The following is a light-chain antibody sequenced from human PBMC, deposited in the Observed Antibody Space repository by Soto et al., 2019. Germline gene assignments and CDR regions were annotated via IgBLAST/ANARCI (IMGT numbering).Light chain of an antibody. CDR1: RSISSY. V-gene: IGKV1-39*01. J-gene: IGKJ1*01. CDR2: AAS. CDR3: QQSYDTPRT. Sequence: DTQMTQSPTSLSASVGDRVTITCRASRSISSYLNWYQQKPGKAPNLLIYAASSLQSGVPSRFSGSGSGTDFTLTINSLQPEDFATYYCQQSYDTPRTFGQGTKVDIK.